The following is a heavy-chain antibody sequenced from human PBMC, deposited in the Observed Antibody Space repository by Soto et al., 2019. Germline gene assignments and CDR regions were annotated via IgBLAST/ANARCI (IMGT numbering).Heavy chain of an antibody. V-gene: IGHV3-23*01. CDR3: AKRTVGWYFDL. J-gene: IGHJ2*01. CDR2: ISGSGDST. Sequence: PGGSLRLSCAASGFTFSIYYMMWVRQAPGKGLEWVSVISGSGDSTYYADAVKGRFTISRDNSKNTLYLQMNSPRAEDTAVYYCAKRTVGWYFDLWGRGTLVTVSS. CDR1: GFTFSIYY. D-gene: IGHD4-17*01.